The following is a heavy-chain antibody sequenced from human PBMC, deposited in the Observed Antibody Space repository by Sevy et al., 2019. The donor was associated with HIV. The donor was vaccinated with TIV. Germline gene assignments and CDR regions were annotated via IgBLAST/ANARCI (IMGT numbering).Heavy chain of an antibody. CDR1: GFTFSNYA. V-gene: IGHV3-23*01. CDR2: ITVSSTTI. CDR3: ARDGLYGGNFEYFQH. Sequence: GGSLRLSCAASGFTFSNYALTWVRQAPGKGLDWVSSITVSSTTIYYAASLKGRFTVSRDNSNNTLYLHINSLRAEDTAVYYCARDGLYGGNFEYFQHWGQGTLVTVSS. D-gene: IGHD4-17*01. J-gene: IGHJ1*01.